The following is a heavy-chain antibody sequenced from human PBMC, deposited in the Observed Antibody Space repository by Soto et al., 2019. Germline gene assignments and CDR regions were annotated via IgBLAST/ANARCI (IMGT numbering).Heavy chain of an antibody. CDR2: IHYSGST. V-gene: IGHV4-59*01. D-gene: IGHD3-3*01. CDR1: GDSISTFY. Sequence: SETLSLTCTVSGDSISTFYWSWIRQPPGKGLEWIGYIHYSGSTNYNPSLKSQVIISVDTSKNQFSLKLSSVTAADAAVYFCARVRSNLFDYWGQGTLVTVSS. J-gene: IGHJ4*02. CDR3: ARVRSNLFDY.